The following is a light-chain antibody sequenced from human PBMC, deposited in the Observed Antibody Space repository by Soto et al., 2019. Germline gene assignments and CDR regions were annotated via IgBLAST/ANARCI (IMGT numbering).Light chain of an antibody. V-gene: IGKV1-39*01. Sequence: DIQMTQSPSSLSASVGDRVTITCRASQTINTYLNWNQLKPGKAPKLLIYAASSVQSEVPSRFSGSGSGTDFTLAISSLQPEDFATYYYQQSYSAPYTFGQGTKLEIK. CDR1: QTINTY. CDR3: QQSYSAPYT. J-gene: IGKJ2*01. CDR2: AAS.